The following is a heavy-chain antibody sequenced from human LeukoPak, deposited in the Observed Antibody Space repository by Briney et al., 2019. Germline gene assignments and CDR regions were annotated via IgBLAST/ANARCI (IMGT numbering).Heavy chain of an antibody. V-gene: IGHV3-23*01. J-gene: IGHJ4*02. D-gene: IGHD3-10*01. CDR1: GFTFSSHG. CDR2: ISGSGGST. Sequence: GGSLRLSCAASGFTFSSHGMSWVRQAPGKGLEWVSAISGSGGSTYYADSVKGRFTMSRDNSKNTLYLQMNSLRAEDTAVYYCARGPPYGSGSYYNGPNWGQGTLVTVSS. CDR3: ARGPPYGSGSYYNGPN.